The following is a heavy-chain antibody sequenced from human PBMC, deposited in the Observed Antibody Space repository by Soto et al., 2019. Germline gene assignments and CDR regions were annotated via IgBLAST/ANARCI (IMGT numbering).Heavy chain of an antibody. CDR3: AFAPYGSGRPTREVDY. V-gene: IGHV1-69*02. CDR2: IIPILGIA. Sequence: QVQLVQSGAEVKKPGSSVKVSCKASGGTFSSYTISWVRQAPGQGLEWMGRIIPILGIANYAQKFQGRVTITADKSTSTAYMELSSLRSEDTAVYYCAFAPYGSGRPTREVDYWGQGTLVTVSS. D-gene: IGHD3-10*01. J-gene: IGHJ4*02. CDR1: GGTFSSYT.